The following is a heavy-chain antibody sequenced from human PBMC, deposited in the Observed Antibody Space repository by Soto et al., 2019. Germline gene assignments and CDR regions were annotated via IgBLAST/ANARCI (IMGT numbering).Heavy chain of an antibody. J-gene: IGHJ4*02. D-gene: IGHD6-19*01. CDR3: ARAVAVPADFDY. CDR1: GYTFTGYA. Sequence: QVQLVQSGAEEKKPGASVKVSCKASGYTFTGYAMPWVRQAPGQRLEWMGWINAGNGNTKYSQKFQGRVTITRDTSASTAYMELSSLRSEDTAVYYCARAVAVPADFDYWGKGTLVTVSS. V-gene: IGHV1-3*05. CDR2: INAGNGNT.